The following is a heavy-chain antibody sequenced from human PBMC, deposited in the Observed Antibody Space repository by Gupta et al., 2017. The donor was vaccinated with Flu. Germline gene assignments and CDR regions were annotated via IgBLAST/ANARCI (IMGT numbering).Heavy chain of an antibody. V-gene: IGHV3-15*04. D-gene: IGHD2/OR15-2a*01. CDR2: IGSIFDGGTT. CDR1: GFTFTNAW. Sequence: EVQLVESGGGLVKPGGSLRLSCAASGFTFTNAWMTWVRQAPGKGLEWVGRIGSIFDGGTTDYAAPVKGRISISRDDSKTMLFLQLTSLKTEDTAVYYCATENTFYDSAPYFDYWGQGALVTVSS. J-gene: IGHJ4*02. CDR3: ATENTFYDSAPYFDY.